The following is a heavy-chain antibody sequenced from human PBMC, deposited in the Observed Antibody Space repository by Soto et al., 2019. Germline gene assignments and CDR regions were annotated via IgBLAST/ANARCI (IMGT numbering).Heavy chain of an antibody. J-gene: IGHJ6*03. CDR2: IYYSGST. V-gene: IGHV4-39*01. Sequence: SETLSLTCTVSGGSISSSSYYWGWIRQPPGKGLEWIGSIYYSGSTYYNPSLKSRVTISVDTSKNQFSLKLSSVTAAVTAVYYCATPGYYDFWSGYEDPNYYYYYYMDVWGKGTTVTVSS. CDR1: GGSISSSSYY. D-gene: IGHD3-3*01. CDR3: ATPGYYDFWSGYEDPNYYYYYYMDV.